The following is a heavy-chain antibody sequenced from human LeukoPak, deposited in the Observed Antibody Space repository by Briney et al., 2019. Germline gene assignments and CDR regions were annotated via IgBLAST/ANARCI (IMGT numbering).Heavy chain of an antibody. CDR3: AKDLGRGVIVVALDY. J-gene: IGHJ4*02. CDR1: GFTFSSYA. Sequence: GGSLRLSCAASGFTFSSYAMSWVRQAPGKGLEWVSAISGSGGSTYYADSVKGRFTISRDNSKNTLYLQMNSLRAEGTAVYYCAKDLGRGVIVVALDYWGQGTLVTVSS. D-gene: IGHD3-22*01. V-gene: IGHV3-23*01. CDR2: ISGSGGST.